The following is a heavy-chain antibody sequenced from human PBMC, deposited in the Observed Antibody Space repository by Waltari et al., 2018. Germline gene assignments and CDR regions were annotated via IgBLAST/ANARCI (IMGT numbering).Heavy chain of an antibody. CDR2: IFSDGTT. Sequence: EVQLVESGGGLVQPGESMGLSCAAAGFSVRTNYLSWVRQPPGKLLQWVSCIFSDGTTLYADSVKGRLTISRDNSKNAFYLQMNGLRADATAIYYCARSPYDVYFDNWCQGTLVTVSS. V-gene: IGHV3-53*01. J-gene: IGHJ4*02. D-gene: IGHD5-12*01. CDR1: GFSVRTNY. CDR3: ARSPYDVYFDN.